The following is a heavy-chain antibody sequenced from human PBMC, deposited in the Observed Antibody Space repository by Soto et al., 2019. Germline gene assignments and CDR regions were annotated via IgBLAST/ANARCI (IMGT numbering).Heavy chain of an antibody. J-gene: IGHJ2*01. CDR3: ARELRMTTVTRSYWYFDL. D-gene: IGHD4-17*01. Sequence: SVKVSCKASGGTFSSYTISWVRQAPGQGLEWMGRIIPILGIANYAQKFQGRVTITADKSTGTAYMELSSLRSEDTAVYYCARELRMTTVTRSYWYFDLWGRGTLVTVS. CDR2: IIPILGIA. V-gene: IGHV1-69*04. CDR1: GGTFSSYT.